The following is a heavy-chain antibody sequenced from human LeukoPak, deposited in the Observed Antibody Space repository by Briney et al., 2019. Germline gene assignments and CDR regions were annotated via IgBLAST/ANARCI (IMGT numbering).Heavy chain of an antibody. CDR1: GASISSNY. CDR2: IHYSGDV. J-gene: IGHJ4*02. D-gene: IGHD1-26*01. CDR3: AGGAYYYFDF. V-gene: IGHV4-59*01. Sequence: SETLPLTCTVSGASISSNYWSWIRQPPGKGLEWIGYIHYSGDVHYNPSLKSRFTISVDTSNKQFSLEVDSVTAADTAVYYCAGGAYYYFDFWGLGTLVTVSS.